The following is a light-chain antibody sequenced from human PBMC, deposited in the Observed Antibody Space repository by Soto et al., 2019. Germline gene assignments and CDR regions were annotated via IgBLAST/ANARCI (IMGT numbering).Light chain of an antibody. Sequence: DIQMTQSPSSLSASVTDKVTITCRASQSISTYLNWYQQKPGQAPQLLIYSASNLQSGVPSRFSGSGSGTEFTLTISSLQPEDFAAYYCQQSYTTLVTFGQGTRLEIK. CDR3: QQSYTTLVT. CDR2: SAS. J-gene: IGKJ5*01. V-gene: IGKV1-39*01. CDR1: QSISTY.